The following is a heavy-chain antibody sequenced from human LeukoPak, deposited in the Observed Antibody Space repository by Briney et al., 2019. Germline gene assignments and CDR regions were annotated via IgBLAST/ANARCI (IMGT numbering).Heavy chain of an antibody. CDR3: ARHVRYCSGGSCYGPDYFDY. V-gene: IGHV4-39*01. D-gene: IGHD2-15*01. CDR1: GGSISSSSYY. J-gene: IGHJ4*02. CDR2: IYYSGST. Sequence: PSETLSLTCTVSGGSISSSSYYWGWIRQPPGKGLEWIGSIYYSGSTYYNPSLKSRVTISVDTSKNQFSLKLSSVTAADTAVYYCARHVRYCSGGSCYGPDYFDYWGQGTLVTVSS.